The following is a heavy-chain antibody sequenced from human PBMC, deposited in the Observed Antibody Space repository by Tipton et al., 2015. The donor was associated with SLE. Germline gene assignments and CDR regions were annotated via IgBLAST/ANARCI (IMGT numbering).Heavy chain of an antibody. CDR2: IYDSGST. J-gene: IGHJ5*02. CDR1: GGSIRGHY. V-gene: IGHV4-59*11. Sequence: TLSLTCTVSGGSIRGHYWNWIRQPPGKGREWIGYIYDSGSTNYNPPLRGRVSISVDKSKNQFSLKLTSVTAADTAVYYCARLHGYSYGLNWFDPWGQGTLISVSS. D-gene: IGHD5-18*01. CDR3: ARLHGYSYGLNWFDP.